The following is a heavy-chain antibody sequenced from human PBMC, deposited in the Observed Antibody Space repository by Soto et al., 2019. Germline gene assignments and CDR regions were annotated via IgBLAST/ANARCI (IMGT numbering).Heavy chain of an antibody. D-gene: IGHD2-8*01. Sequence: PSETPSLTCAVYGGSFSGYYWSWIRQPPGKGLEWIGEINHSGSTNYNPSLKSRVTISVDTSKNQFSLKLSSVTAADTAVYYCARALMVYAARYYYYGMDVWGQGTTVTVSS. V-gene: IGHV4-34*01. CDR2: INHSGST. J-gene: IGHJ6*02. CDR3: ARALMVYAARYYYYGMDV. CDR1: GGSFSGYY.